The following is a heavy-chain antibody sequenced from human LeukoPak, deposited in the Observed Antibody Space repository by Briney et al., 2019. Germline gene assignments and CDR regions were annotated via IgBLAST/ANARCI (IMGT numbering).Heavy chain of an antibody. CDR3: ARSELPSYYYGSGSLNFDY. CDR1: GFTFSSYS. V-gene: IGHV3-21*01. J-gene: IGHJ4*02. D-gene: IGHD3-10*01. CDR2: ISSSSSYI. Sequence: PGGSLRLSCAASGFTFSSYSMNWVRQAPGKGLEWVSSISSSSSYIYYADSVKGRFTISRDNAKSSLYLQMNSLRAEDTAVYYCARSELPSYYYGSGSLNFDYWGQGTLVTVSS.